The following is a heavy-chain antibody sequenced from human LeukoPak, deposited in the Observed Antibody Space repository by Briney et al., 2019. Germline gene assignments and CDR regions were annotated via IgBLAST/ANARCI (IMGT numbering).Heavy chain of an antibody. V-gene: IGHV3-7*05. Sequence: GGSLRLSCVASGFTFSTYWMSWVRQAPGKGLEWVANIKQDGNEKYYVDSVKGRFTISRDNAKNSLYLQMNSLRAEDTAVYFCARGSFYYAMDVWGQGTTVTVSS. J-gene: IGHJ6*02. CDR3: ARGSFYYAMDV. CDR2: IKQDGNEK. CDR1: GFTFSTYW.